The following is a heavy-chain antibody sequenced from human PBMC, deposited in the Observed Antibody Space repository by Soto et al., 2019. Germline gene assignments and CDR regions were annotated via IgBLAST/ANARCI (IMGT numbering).Heavy chain of an antibody. J-gene: IGHJ3*02. CDR3: ARAKGNSGAFDI. V-gene: IGHV3-74*01. CDR1: GFTFSTYW. CDR2: IVSDGSTT. D-gene: IGHD4-4*01. Sequence: EVQLVESGGGSVQPGGSLRLSCAASGFTFSTYWMHWVRQAPGKGLVWVSRIVSDGSTTNYADSVKGRFTISRDNAKNTLYLQMNRLRAEDTAVYYCARAKGNSGAFDIWGQGTMVTVSS.